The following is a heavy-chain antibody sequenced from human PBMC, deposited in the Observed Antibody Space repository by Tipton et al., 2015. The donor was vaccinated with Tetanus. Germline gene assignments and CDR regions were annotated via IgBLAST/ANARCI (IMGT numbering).Heavy chain of an antibody. V-gene: IGHV3-30*04. CDR3: AREWTSTVTSKYDY. D-gene: IGHD4-17*01. Sequence: SGVAFSSFAMHWVRQAPGKGLEWVAVISYDGSKNYYADSVKGRFTISRDNSKNMLYLQMNSLTTEDTAVYYCAREWTSTVTSKYDYWGQGTLVTVSS. CDR2: ISYDGSKN. J-gene: IGHJ4*02. CDR1: GVAFSSFA.